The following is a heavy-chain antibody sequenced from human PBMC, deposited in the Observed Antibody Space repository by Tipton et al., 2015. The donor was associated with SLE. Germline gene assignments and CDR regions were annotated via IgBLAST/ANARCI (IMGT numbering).Heavy chain of an antibody. V-gene: IGHV4-59*01. CDR1: GGSISNYY. J-gene: IGHJ3*02. CDR2: IYSSGST. CDR3: ARGGIVGVKYDGFDI. D-gene: IGHD1-26*01. Sequence: TLSLTCTVSGGSISNYYWSWIRQSPGKGLGWIGYIYSSGSTSTNPSLHSRLTISIDTSNNKFSLSLRSVTAADTAMYYCARGGIVGVKYDGFDIWGQGTMVTVSS.